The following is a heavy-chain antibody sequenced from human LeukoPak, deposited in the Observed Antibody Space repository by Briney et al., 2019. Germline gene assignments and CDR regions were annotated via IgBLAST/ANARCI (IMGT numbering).Heavy chain of an antibody. V-gene: IGHV3-64*01. Sequence: GGSLRLSCAASGFNFSNYAMDWVRQAPGKGLEYVSSIRGNGDSTNYANSVKGRFTISRDNSKNTLYLQMGSLRAEDMAVYYCARVSYCSSVSCYILDYWGQGALVTVSS. CDR1: GFNFSNYA. CDR3: ARVSYCSSVSCYILDY. J-gene: IGHJ4*02. D-gene: IGHD2-2*02. CDR2: IRGNGDST.